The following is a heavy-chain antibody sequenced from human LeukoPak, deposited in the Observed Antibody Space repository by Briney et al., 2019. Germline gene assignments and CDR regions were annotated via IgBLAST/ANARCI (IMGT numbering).Heavy chain of an antibody. CDR2: ISYDGSNK. CDR3: ARDTYGSDY. Sequence: GGSLRLSCAASGFIFSNYAMHWVRQAPGKGLEWLIFISYDGSNKYYAGSVKGRFTISRDNSKNTLYLQMNSLRAEDTAVYYCARDTYGSDYWGQGTLVTVSS. J-gene: IGHJ4*02. CDR1: GFIFSNYA. D-gene: IGHD3-10*01. V-gene: IGHV3-30*04.